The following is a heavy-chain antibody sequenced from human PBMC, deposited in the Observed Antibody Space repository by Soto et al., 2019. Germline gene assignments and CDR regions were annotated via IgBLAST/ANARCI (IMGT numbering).Heavy chain of an antibody. J-gene: IGHJ5*02. V-gene: IGHV1-2*02. CDR1: GYTFTAYY. CDR3: ARGTPSAAGPCIDFWGHGTLVTVSSGGVFGIIIEGSNWLAP. CDR2: ISPNSRDT. D-gene: IGHD6-13*01. Sequence: GASVKVSCKASGYTFTAYYIHWVRQAPGQGLEWMGWISPNSRDTNNAQKFQGRVTMTRDASTRTAYMELSRLRSDDTAVYYCARGTPSAAGPCIDFWGHGTLVTVSSGGVFGIIIEGSNWLAPWGQGSLVTVSS.